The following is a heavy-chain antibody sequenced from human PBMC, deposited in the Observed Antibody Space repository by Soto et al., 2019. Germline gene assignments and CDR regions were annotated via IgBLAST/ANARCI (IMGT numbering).Heavy chain of an antibody. CDR2: MKQDGSEK. CDR1: GFIFSDYW. Sequence: GGSLRLSCVASGFIFSDYWMSWVRQAPGKGLEWVASMKQDGSEKNYGDSVKGRFIISRDNAKNSLYLQMNSLRAEDTAVYFCARDMCSTKSCFFNYWGKGTLVTVSS. V-gene: IGHV3-7*01. D-gene: IGHD2-8*01. J-gene: IGHJ4*02. CDR3: ARDMCSTKSCFFNY.